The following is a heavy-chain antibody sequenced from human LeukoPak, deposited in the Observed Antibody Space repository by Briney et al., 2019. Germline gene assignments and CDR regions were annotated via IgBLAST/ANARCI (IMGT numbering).Heavy chain of an antibody. CDR2: FDPEDGET. CDR3: ATGIPYSSSWYSYTPYYYYGMDV. Sequence: ASVKVSCKVSGYTVTELSMHWVRQAPGKGLEWMGGFDPEDGETIYAQKFQGRVTMTADTSTDTAYMELSSLRSEDTAVYYCATGIPYSSSWYSYTPYYYYGMDVWGQGTTVTVSS. D-gene: IGHD6-13*01. V-gene: IGHV1-24*01. J-gene: IGHJ6*02. CDR1: GYTVTELS.